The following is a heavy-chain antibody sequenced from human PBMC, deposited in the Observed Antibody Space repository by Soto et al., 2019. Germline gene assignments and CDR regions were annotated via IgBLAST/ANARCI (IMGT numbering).Heavy chain of an antibody. CDR2: VSYSGST. J-gene: IGHJ4*02. V-gene: IGHV4-39*01. CDR1: GGSISSDTYY. D-gene: IGHD3-9*01. CDR3: VRFWPPPDSDLLTAYSDAFDY. Sequence: QLQLQESGPGLVKPSETLSLTCTVSGGSISSDTYYWGWIRQSPEKGLEWIASVSYSGSTYYNPTLKSSVTISLDTSKSQFSLKLRSVTAADTAVYYCVRFWPPPDSDLLTAYSDAFDYWGQGTLVTVSS.